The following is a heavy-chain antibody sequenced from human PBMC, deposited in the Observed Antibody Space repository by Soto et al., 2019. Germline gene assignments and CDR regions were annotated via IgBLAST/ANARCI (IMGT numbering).Heavy chain of an antibody. Sequence: QVLLVESGGGLVKPGGSLRLSCATSGFIFSDYYMHWIRQAPGKGLEWISYISGNGRIIQYADSAKGRFTISSDNAQNSLYLQMNSLRAEDTALYFCARDFDADSRTDFDYWGQGTLVTVSS. J-gene: IGHJ4*02. CDR1: GFIFSDYY. CDR2: ISGNGRII. V-gene: IGHV3-11*01. D-gene: IGHD4-17*01. CDR3: ARDFDADSRTDFDY.